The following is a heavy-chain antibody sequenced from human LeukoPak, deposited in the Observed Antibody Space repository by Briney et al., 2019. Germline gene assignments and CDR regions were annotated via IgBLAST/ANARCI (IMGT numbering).Heavy chain of an antibody. CDR2: LSGGSDHI. V-gene: IGHV3-21*01. J-gene: IGHJ4*02. D-gene: IGHD6-19*01. CDR3: ARIGSGWYWDY. CDR1: GFTFSSYN. Sequence: PGGSLRLSCAASGFTFSSYNMYWVRQAPGQGLEWVSSLSGGSDHIYYADPVKGRFTISRDNAKNPLYLQMNSLRAEDTAVYYCARIGSGWYWDYWGQGTLVTVSS.